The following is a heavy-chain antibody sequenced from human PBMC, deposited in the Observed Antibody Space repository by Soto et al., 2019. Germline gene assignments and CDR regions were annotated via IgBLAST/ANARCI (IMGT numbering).Heavy chain of an antibody. CDR2: IKGDGGDK. D-gene: IGHD2-15*01. CDR3: AREPRGGAYYYDY. CDR1: GFTFSNYW. V-gene: IGHV3-7*01. Sequence: EVQLVESGGGLVQPGGSLRLSCGASGFTFSNYWMTWVRQAPGKGLEWVANIKGDGGDKYHVDSVKGRFTISRDNARNSLYLQMNSLRVEDTAVYYCAREPRGGAYYYDYWGQGTLVTVSS. J-gene: IGHJ4*02.